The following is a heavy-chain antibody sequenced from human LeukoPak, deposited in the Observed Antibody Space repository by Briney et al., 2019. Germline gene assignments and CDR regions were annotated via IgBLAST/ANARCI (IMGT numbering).Heavy chain of an antibody. D-gene: IGHD6-13*01. J-gene: IGHJ4*02. CDR2: ISTTSDYI. CDR1: GFTFSSDS. Sequence: GSLRLSCAASGFTFSSDSMNSGRQAPGKGLEWVSYISTTSDYIYCADSLKRRHTISRDNAKNSLYLQMNSLRAEDTAVYYCARGGIYSQGFDYWGQGTLLTVSS. CDR3: ARGGIYSQGFDY. V-gene: IGHV3-21*01.